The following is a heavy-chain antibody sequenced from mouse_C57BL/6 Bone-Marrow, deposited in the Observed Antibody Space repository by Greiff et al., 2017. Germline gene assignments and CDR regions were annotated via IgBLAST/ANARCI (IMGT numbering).Heavy chain of an antibody. CDR2: IYWDDDK. D-gene: IGHD4-1*01. V-gene: IGHV8-12*01. Sequence: HIYWDDDKRYNPSLKSRLTISKDTSRNQVFLKITSVDTADTATYYGARCRGLTGSWFDYWGQGTLVTVSA. J-gene: IGHJ3*01. CDR3: ARCRGLTGSWFDY.